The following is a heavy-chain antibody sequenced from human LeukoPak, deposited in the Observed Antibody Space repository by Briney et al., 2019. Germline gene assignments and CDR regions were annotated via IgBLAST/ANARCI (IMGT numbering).Heavy chain of an antibody. CDR2: IYYSGSGST. V-gene: IGHV4-59*08. CDR3: ARQSLYSGSLDY. D-gene: IGHD1-26*01. Sequence: SETLSLTCTVSGGSISGYYWSWIRQPPGKGLEWVGYIYYSGSGSTNYNPSLKSRVTISVDTSKNQFSLKLSSVTAADTAVYYCARQSLYSGSLDYWGQGTLVTVSS. CDR1: GGSISGYY. J-gene: IGHJ4*02.